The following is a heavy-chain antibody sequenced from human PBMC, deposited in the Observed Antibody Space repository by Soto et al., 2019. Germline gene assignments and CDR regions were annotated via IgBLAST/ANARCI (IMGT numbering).Heavy chain of an antibody. J-gene: IGHJ4*02. V-gene: IGHV3-23*01. Sequence: GGSLRLSCAASAFTFGSYAMSWVRQAPGKGLEWVSSISPSGDNTYYADSVKGRFTISRGNSENTLYLQMNSLRAEDTAVYYCAKSGSHSYFDYWGQGTLVTVSS. CDR2: ISPSGDNT. D-gene: IGHD3-10*01. CDR1: AFTFGSYA. CDR3: AKSGSHSYFDY.